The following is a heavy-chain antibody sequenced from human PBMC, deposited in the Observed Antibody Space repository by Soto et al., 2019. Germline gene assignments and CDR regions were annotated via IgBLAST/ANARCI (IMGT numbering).Heavy chain of an antibody. D-gene: IGHD1-26*01. CDR2: ISYDGSNK. CDR1: GFTFSSYG. CDR3: AKDGVGATAFDY. Sequence: PGESLKISCAASGFTFSSYGMHWVRQAPGKGLEWVAVISYDGSNKYYADSVKGRFTISRDNSKNTLYLQMNSLRAEDTAVYYCAKDGVGATAFDYWGQGTLVTVSS. V-gene: IGHV3-30*18. J-gene: IGHJ4*02.